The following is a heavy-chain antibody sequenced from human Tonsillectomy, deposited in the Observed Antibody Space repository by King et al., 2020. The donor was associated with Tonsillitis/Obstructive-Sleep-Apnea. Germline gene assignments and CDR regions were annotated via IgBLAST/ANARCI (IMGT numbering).Heavy chain of an antibody. D-gene: IGHD2-2*01. V-gene: IGHV4-31*03. CDR2: IYYTGST. J-gene: IGHJ6*02. CDR1: GGSISSGGYD. Sequence: VQLQESGPGLVKASQTLSLTCTVSGGSISSGGYDWSWIRQHPGEGLEWIGYIYYTGSTSYNPSLKSRVTMSIDTSQSQFSLRLSSLTAADTAVYYCARVSSQLLFMGVWGQGTTVTVSS. CDR3: ARVSSQLLFMGV.